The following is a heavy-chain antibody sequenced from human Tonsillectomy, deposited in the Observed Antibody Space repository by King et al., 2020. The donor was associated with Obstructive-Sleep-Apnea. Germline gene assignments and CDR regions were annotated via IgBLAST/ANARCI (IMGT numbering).Heavy chain of an antibody. CDR3: AKDLSSGWYRGADY. CDR1: RFTFDDYA. Sequence: VQLVESGGALVQPGRSLRLSCAASRFTFDDYAMHWVRHAPGKGLEWFSGISWNSGSIGYADSVKGRFTISRDNAKNSLYLQMNSLKPEDTALYYCAKDLSSGWYRGADYWGQGTLVTVSS. J-gene: IGHJ4*02. CDR2: ISWNSGSI. V-gene: IGHV3-9*01. D-gene: IGHD6-19*01.